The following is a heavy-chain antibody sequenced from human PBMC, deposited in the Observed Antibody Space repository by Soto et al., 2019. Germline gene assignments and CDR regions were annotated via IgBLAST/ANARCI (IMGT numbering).Heavy chain of an antibody. J-gene: IGHJ6*02. CDR3: AKDTAMALYGMDV. D-gene: IGHD5-18*01. Sequence: GGSLRLSCAASGFTFSSYGMHWVRQAPGKGLEWVAVISYDGSNKYYADSVKGRFTISRDNSKNTLYLQMNSLRAEDTAVYYCAKDTAMALYGMDVWGQGTTVTVSS. V-gene: IGHV3-30*18. CDR1: GFTFSSYG. CDR2: ISYDGSNK.